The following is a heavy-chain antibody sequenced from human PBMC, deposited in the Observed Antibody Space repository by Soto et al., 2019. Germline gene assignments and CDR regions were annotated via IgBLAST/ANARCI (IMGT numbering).Heavy chain of an antibody. CDR2: LVPVFGTA. CDR1: GGTFSSLA. V-gene: IGHV1-69*06. D-gene: IGHD3-10*01. CDR3: ARSPGVFDY. J-gene: IGHJ4*02. Sequence: QVQLVQSGAEVKEPGSSVKVSCKASGGTFSSLAISWVRQAPGQGLEWMGGLVPVFGTANYAQKFQDRGTITADKSTSTSYMELSSLRSDDMAVYHCARSPGVFDYWGQGTLVTVSS.